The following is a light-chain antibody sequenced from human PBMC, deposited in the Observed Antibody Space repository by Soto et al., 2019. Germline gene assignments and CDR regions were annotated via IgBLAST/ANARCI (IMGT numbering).Light chain of an antibody. CDR2: GAS. Sequence: EIVLTQSPGTLSLSPGERATLSCRASQSVSSSYLAWYQQKPGQAPRLLIYGASSRATGIPDRFSSSGSGTDFTLTISRLEPEDFAVCYCQQYGSSPPNTFGQGTRLEIK. J-gene: IGKJ5*01. V-gene: IGKV3-20*01. CDR3: QQYGSSPPNT. CDR1: QSVSSSY.